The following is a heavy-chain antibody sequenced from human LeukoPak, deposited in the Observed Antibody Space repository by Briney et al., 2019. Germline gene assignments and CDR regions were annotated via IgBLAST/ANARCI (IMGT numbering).Heavy chain of an antibody. D-gene: IGHD6-13*01. Sequence: SETLSLTCAVYGGSSSGYYWSWIRQPPGKGLEWIGEINHSGSTNYNPSLKSRVTISVDTSKNQFSLKLSSVTAADTAVYYCARLYSSPIGYWGQGTLVTVSS. CDR1: GGSSSGYY. J-gene: IGHJ4*02. CDR2: INHSGST. CDR3: ARLYSSPIGY. V-gene: IGHV4-34*01.